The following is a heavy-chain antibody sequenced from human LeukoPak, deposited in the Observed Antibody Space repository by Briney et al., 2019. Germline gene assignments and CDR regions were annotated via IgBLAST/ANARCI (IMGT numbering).Heavy chain of an antibody. V-gene: IGHV3-23*01. CDR2: ISGSGGST. CDR1: GFTFSSYA. CDR3: AKDLTNYYDSSGYKQDLFDY. Sequence: GGSLRLSCAASGFTFSSYAMSWVRQAPGKGLEWVSAISGSGGSTHYADSVKGRFTISRDNSKNTLYLQMNSLRAEDTAVYYCAKDLTNYYDSSGYKQDLFDYWGQGTLVTVSS. J-gene: IGHJ4*02. D-gene: IGHD3-22*01.